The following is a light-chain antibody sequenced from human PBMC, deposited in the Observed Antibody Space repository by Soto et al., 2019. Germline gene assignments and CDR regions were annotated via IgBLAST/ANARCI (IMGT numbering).Light chain of an antibody. V-gene: IGKV3-11*01. CDR2: DAY. J-gene: IGKJ5*01. Sequence: IVPAQVPGTISLPPGQRPTHSWRASQSFRGLLAWYQQKPGQAPRLLIYDAYNRATGIPPRFSGSGSGTDFTLTISSLEPEDSAVYYCQQRHMWPITFGQGTRREIK. CDR3: QQRHMWPIT. CDR1: QSFRGL.